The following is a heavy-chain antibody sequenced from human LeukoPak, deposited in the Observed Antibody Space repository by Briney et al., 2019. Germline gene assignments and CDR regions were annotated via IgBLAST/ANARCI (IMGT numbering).Heavy chain of an antibody. J-gene: IGHJ3*02. CDR1: GYTFTSYY. D-gene: IGHD2-15*01. Sequence: ASVKVSCKASGYTFTSYYMHWVRQAPGQGLEWMGIINPSGGSTSYAQKFHGRVTMTRDTSTSTVYMELSSLRSEDTAVYYCARLGRYCSGGSCRRPDAFDIWGQGTMVTVSS. V-gene: IGHV1-46*01. CDR2: INPSGGST. CDR3: ARLGRYCSGGSCRRPDAFDI.